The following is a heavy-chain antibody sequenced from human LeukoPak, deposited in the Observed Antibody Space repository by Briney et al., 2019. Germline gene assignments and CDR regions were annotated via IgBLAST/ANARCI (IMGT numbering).Heavy chain of an antibody. CDR3: ARDSNDAFDI. V-gene: IGHV4-59*01. J-gene: IGHJ3*02. CDR2: IYYSGST. CDR1: GGSISSYY. Sequence: SETLSLTCTVSGGSISSYYWSWIRQPPGKGLEWIGYIYYSGSTNYNPSLKSRVTISVDTSKDQFSLKLSSVTAADTAVYYCARDSNDAFDIWGQGTMVTVSS.